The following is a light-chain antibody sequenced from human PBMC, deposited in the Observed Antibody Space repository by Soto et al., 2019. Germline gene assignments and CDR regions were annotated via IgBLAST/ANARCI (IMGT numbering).Light chain of an antibody. CDR2: DVS. Sequence: QSALTQPASVSGSPGQSITISCTGTSSDVGGYNYVSWYQQHPGTAPKLMIYDVSNRTSGVSNRFSGSKSGNTASLTISGLQAEDEADYYGSSYTRSTTLLYVFGTGTKVTVL. J-gene: IGLJ1*01. CDR1: SSDVGGYNY. V-gene: IGLV2-14*01. CDR3: SSYTRSTTLLYV.